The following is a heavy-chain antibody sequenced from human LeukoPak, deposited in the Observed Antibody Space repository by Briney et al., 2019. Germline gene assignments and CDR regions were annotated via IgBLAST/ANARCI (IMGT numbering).Heavy chain of an antibody. V-gene: IGHV3-48*01. Sequence: HPGGSPRLSCAASGFTFSDYAMNWVRQAPMKGLEWVSHINGDSGLIDYAGSVRGRFTISRDNAQNSLYLQMNSLRAEDTAVYYCARDLNWGFDYWGQGILVTVSS. D-gene: IGHD7-27*01. CDR1: GFTFSDYA. CDR2: INGDSGLI. CDR3: ARDLNWGFDY. J-gene: IGHJ4*02.